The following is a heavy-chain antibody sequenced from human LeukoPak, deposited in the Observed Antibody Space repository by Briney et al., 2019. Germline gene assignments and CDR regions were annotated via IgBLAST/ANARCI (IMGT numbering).Heavy chain of an antibody. D-gene: IGHD3-22*01. V-gene: IGHV4-59*12. J-gene: IGHJ5*02. CDR2: IYYSGST. CDR1: GGSISSYY. CDR3: ARFLYYYDSSGYYVWFDP. Sequence: SQTLSLTCTVSGGSISSYYWSWIRQPPGKGLEWIGYIYYSGSTNYNPSLKSRVTISVDTSKNQFSLKLSSVTAADTAVYYCARFLYYYDSSGYYVWFDPWGQGTLVTVSS.